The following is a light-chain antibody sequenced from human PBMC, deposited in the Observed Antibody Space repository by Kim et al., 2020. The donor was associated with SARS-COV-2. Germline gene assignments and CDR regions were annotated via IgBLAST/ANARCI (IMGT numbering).Light chain of an antibody. CDR1: QSVSSSY. CDR2: GAS. V-gene: IGKV3-20*01. CDR3: QQYGSSPLT. Sequence: SPGERATLPCRASQSVSSSYLAWYQQKPGQAPRLLIYGASSRATGIPDRFSGSGSGTDFTLTISRLEPEDFAVYYCQQYGSSPLTFCGGTKVDIK. J-gene: IGKJ4*01.